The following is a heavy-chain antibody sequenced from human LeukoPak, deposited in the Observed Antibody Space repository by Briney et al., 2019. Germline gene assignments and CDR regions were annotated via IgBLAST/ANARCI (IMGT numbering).Heavy chain of an antibody. J-gene: IGHJ5*02. Sequence: PGGSLRLSCAASGFTFSSYWMHWVRQAPGKGLVWVSRINSDGSSTSYADSVKGRFTISRDNAKNTLYLQMKSLRAEDTAVYYCARVAVVVVPAAGGSFNWFDPWGQGTLVTVSS. CDR2: INSDGSST. CDR1: GFTFSSYW. D-gene: IGHD2-2*01. V-gene: IGHV3-74*01. CDR3: ARVAVVVVPAAGGSFNWFDP.